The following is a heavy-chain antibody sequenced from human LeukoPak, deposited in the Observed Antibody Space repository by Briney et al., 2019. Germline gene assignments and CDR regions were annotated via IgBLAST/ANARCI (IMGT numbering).Heavy chain of an antibody. CDR2: IWYDGSNK. CDR3: ARDHSSGWYSDYFDY. J-gene: IGHJ4*02. V-gene: IGHV3-33*01. Sequence: RSGGSLRLSCAASGFTFSSYGMHWVRQALGKGLEWVAVIWYDGSNKYYADSVKGRFTISRDNSKNTLYLQMNSLRAEDTAVYYCARDHSSGWYSDYFDYWGQGTLDTVSS. CDR1: GFTFSSYG. D-gene: IGHD6-19*01.